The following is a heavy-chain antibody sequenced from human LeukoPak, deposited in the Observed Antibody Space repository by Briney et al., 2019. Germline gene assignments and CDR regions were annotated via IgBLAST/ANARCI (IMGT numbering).Heavy chain of an antibody. Sequence: GASVKVSCKASGYTLIDYDINWVRQATGQGLQWMGWMSPHRGSTGYAQRFQGRVTMTRDTSISTAYMELSSLRSEDTAMYYCAMYYYDTSGPYVGAFDIWGQGTMVTVSS. CDR1: GYTLIDYD. V-gene: IGHV1-8*01. D-gene: IGHD3-22*01. J-gene: IGHJ3*02. CDR2: MSPHRGST. CDR3: AMYYYDTSGPYVGAFDI.